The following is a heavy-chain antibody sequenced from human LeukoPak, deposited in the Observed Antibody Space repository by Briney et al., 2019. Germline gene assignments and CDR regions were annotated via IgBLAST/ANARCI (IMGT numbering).Heavy chain of an antibody. V-gene: IGHV1-8*01. D-gene: IGHD2-21*01. J-gene: IGHJ3*02. CDR2: MNPNSGNT. CDR1: GYTFTSYD. CDR3: ARVREVWWNPHDAFDI. Sequence: ASVKVSCKASGYTFTSYDINWVRQATGQGPEWVGWMNPNSGNTGYAQKFQGRVTMTRNTSITTAFMELSSLRSEDTAVYYCARVREVWWNPHDAFDIWGQGTVVTVSS.